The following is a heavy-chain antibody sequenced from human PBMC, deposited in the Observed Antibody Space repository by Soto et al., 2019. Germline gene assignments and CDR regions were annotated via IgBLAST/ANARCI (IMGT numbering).Heavy chain of an antibody. D-gene: IGHD6-19*01. J-gene: IGHJ6*02. CDR3: ARVFPGIAVAVPSGPLYHYYYGLDV. Sequence: QVQLQESGPGLVKPSQTLSLTCTVSGGSISSGDYYWSWIRQPPGKGLEWIGYIYYSGSTYYNPSPKSRVTISVDTSPSQFSLELSSVTAADTAVYYCARVFPGIAVAVPSGPLYHYYYGLDVWGQGTTVTVSS. V-gene: IGHV4-30-4*01. CDR1: GGSISSGDYY. CDR2: IYYSGST.